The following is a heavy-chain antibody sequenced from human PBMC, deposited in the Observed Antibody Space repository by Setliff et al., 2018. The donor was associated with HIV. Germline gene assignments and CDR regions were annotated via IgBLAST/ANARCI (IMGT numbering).Heavy chain of an antibody. CDR3: ARAYYDFWSGKKRDDYYYYYMDV. Sequence: SETLSLTCTVSGDSINSTSYYWGWIRQPPGKGLEWIGNIYYSGSAYYSPSLKSRVTMSVDTSKNQFSLKRSSVTAADTSVYYCARAYYDFWSGKKRDDYYYYYMDVWGKGTTVTVSS. D-gene: IGHD3-3*01. V-gene: IGHV4-39*01. CDR2: IYYSGSA. J-gene: IGHJ6*03. CDR1: GDSINSTSYY.